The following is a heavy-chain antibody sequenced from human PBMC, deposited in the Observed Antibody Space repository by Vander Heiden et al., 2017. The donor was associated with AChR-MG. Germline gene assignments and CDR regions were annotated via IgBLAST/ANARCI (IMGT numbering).Heavy chain of an antibody. CDR2: INQNGSGD. CDR1: GFNFHFYW. Sequence: EVQLVESGGGLVQPGGSLSLSCAASGFNFHFYWMTWVRQAPGKGLEWVANINQNGSGDYYVDSVKGRFTISRDNAKKSLYLQLNSLRAEDTAVYYCARSGGYGWDYWGQGARITVSS. J-gene: IGHJ4*02. V-gene: IGHV3-7*01. CDR3: ARSGGYGWDY. D-gene: IGHD5-12*01.